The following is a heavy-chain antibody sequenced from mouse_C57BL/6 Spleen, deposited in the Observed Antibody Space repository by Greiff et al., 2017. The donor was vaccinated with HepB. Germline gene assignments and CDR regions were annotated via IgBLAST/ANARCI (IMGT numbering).Heavy chain of an antibody. V-gene: IGHV1-82*01. CDR1: GYAFSSSW. Sequence: QVQLKESGPELVKPGASVKISCKASGYAFSSSWMNWVKQRPGKGLEWIGRIYPGDGDTNYNGKFKGKATLTADKSSSTAYMQLSSLTSEDSAVYFCAKDDHYAMDYWGQGTSVTVSS. J-gene: IGHJ4*01. CDR3: AKDDHYAMDY. CDR2: IYPGDGDT.